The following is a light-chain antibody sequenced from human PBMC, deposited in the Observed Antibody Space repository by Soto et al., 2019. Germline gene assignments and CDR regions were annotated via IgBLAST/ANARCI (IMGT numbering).Light chain of an antibody. Sequence: DVVMTQSPLSLHVTLGQPASISCSSNQSLVHSDGIAYFSWFQQRPGRSPRRLIYKVYNRDSGVTARFSGSGSGTDFALKISRVEAEDVGVYYCMRGTHWPITFGPGTRLEIK. J-gene: IGKJ5*01. CDR2: KVY. V-gene: IGKV2-30*02. CDR1: QSLVHSDGIAY. CDR3: MRGTHWPIT.